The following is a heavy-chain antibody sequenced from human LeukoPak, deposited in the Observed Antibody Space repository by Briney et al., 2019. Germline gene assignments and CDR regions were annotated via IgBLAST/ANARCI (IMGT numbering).Heavy chain of an antibody. V-gene: IGHV3-7*01. CDR1: GFTFSSYW. CDR3: ARDRGYGDYNYYYGMDV. D-gene: IGHD4-17*01. Sequence: GGSLRLSCAASGFTFSSYWMSWVRRAPGKGLEWVANIKQDGSEKYYVDSVKGRFTISRDNAKNSLYLQMNSLRAEDTAVYYCARDRGYGDYNYYYGMDVWGQGTTVTVSS. J-gene: IGHJ6*02. CDR2: IKQDGSEK.